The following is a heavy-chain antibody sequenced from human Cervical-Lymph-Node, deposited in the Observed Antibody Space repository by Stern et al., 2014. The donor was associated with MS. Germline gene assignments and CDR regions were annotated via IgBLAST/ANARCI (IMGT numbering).Heavy chain of an antibody. V-gene: IGHV3-23*04. CDR2: TSSGRGST. CDR1: GFTFRTYA. Sequence: EVQLVESGGGLVQPGGSLRLSCAASGFTFRTYAMRWVRPAPGKGLEWVSTTSSGRGSTYYADSVKGRFTISRDNSKNTLYLQMNSLRAEDTAVYYCAKDGDYYDSRGTFDSWGQGTLVTVSS. CDR3: AKDGDYYDSRGTFDS. D-gene: IGHD3-22*01. J-gene: IGHJ4*02.